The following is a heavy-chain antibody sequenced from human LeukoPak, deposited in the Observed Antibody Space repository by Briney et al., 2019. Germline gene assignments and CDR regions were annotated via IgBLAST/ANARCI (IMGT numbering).Heavy chain of an antibody. D-gene: IGHD2-8*02. CDR2: IYYSGST. V-gene: IGHV4-59*01. CDR3: ERDPGTGGDFDY. Sequence: PSETLSLTCTVSGGSISSYYWSWIRQPPGKGLEWIGYIYYSGSTNYNPSLKSRVTISVDTSKNQFSLKLSSVNAADTAVYYCERDPGTGGDFDYWGQGTLVTVSS. J-gene: IGHJ4*02. CDR1: GGSISSYY.